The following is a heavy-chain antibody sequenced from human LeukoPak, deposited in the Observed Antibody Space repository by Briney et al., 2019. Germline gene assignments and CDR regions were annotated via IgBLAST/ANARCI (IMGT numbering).Heavy chain of an antibody. CDR1: GGSISSYY. CDR3: ARRRYYGSRSYTGGWFDP. J-gene: IGHJ5*02. D-gene: IGHD3-10*01. CDR2: IYYSGST. Sequence: SSETLSLTCTVSGGSISSYYWSWTRQPPGKGLEWIGYIYYSGSTNYNPSLKSRVTISVDTSKNQFSLKLSSVTAADTAVYYCARRRYYGSRSYTGGWFDPWGQGTLVTVSS. V-gene: IGHV4-59*12.